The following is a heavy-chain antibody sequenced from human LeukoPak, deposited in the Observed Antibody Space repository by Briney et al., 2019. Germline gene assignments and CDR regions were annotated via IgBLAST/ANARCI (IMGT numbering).Heavy chain of an antibody. D-gene: IGHD2-2*02. CDR3: AIGGDSSTSCYRCFNY. CDR2: MYPGDSDT. CDR1: GYTIGSFGSYW. V-gene: IGHV5-51*01. J-gene: IGHJ4*02. Sequence: GESLKISCKGSGYTIGSFGSYWIAWVRRMPGKGLGWMGIMYPGDSDTRYSPSFQGQVTISADKSIGTAYLQWSSLKASDTAMYYCAIGGDSSTSCYRCFNYWGQGTLVTVSS.